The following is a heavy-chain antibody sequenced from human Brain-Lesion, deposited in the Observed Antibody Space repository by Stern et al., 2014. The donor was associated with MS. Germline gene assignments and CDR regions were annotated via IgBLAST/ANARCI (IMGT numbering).Heavy chain of an antibody. D-gene: IGHD3-10*01. CDR1: GFSFEDHG. CDR3: AKDMMDYFGSGTFGSFDH. V-gene: IGHV3-9*01. Sequence: EVHLVESGGGVVQPGRSLRLSCEGSGFSFEDHGMHWVRQAPGKVLEWVAGITWNSGTIAYADSVKGRFPISRDDAKNSLYLHMNGLRAEDTALYYCAKDMMDYFGSGTFGSFDHWGQGTLVTVSS. J-gene: IGHJ4*02. CDR2: ITWNSGTI.